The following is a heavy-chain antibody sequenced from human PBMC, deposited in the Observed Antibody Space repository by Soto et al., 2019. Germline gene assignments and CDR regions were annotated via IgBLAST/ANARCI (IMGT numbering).Heavy chain of an antibody. CDR3: ARRRYSTSWDFDY. V-gene: IGHV4-59*08. CDR2: AHYSGST. Sequence: QLQESGPGLVKPSETLSLTCIVSGGSISTFYWSWIRQPPGKGLEWIGYAHYSGSTNYNPSLRSRVTLSVPTSNNQLSLRLTSVTAADTAVYYCARRRYSTSWDFDYWGQGILVTVSS. CDR1: GGSISTFY. D-gene: IGHD2-2*01. J-gene: IGHJ4*02.